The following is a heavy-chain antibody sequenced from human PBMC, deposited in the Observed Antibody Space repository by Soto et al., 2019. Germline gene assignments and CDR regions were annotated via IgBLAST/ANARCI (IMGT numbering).Heavy chain of an antibody. CDR1: GFTFTDYW. CDR2: IDGVGAGT. V-gene: IGHV3-74*01. CDR3: KTVFEY. Sequence: EVQLVQSGGGSVQPGGSLRLSCAASGFTFTDYWMHWVRPVPGKGLVWVSRIDGVGAGTSYSDSVRGRFTISRDNAENMLYLQMNSLRAEDTTVYYCKTVFEYWGHGTLVNVSS. D-gene: IGHD4-17*01. J-gene: IGHJ4*01.